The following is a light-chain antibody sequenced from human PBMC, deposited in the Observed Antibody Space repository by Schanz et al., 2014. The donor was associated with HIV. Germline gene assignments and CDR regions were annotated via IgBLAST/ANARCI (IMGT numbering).Light chain of an antibody. J-gene: IGKJ1*01. V-gene: IGKV3-20*01. CDR2: GAS. CDR1: ESIRTK. CDR3: QQYGSSPL. Sequence: EIVLTQSPVTLSLSPGERATLSCRASESIRTKLAWYQQKPGQAPRLLIYGASSSATGIPDRFSGSGSGTDFTLTISRLEPEDFAVYYCQQYGSSPLFGQGTKVEIK.